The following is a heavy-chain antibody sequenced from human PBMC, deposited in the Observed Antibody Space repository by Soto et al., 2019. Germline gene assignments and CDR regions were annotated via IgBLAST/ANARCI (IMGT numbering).Heavy chain of an antibody. D-gene: IGHD3-16*01. CDR1: GFTVSSNY. CDR3: GVLLGELLPQYYFDY. Sequence: PGGSLRLSCAASGFTVSSNYMSWVRQAPGKGLEWVSVIYSGGSTYYADSVKGRFTISRDNSKNTLYLQMNSLRAEDTAVYYCGVLLGELLPQYYFDYWGQGTLVTVSS. J-gene: IGHJ4*02. V-gene: IGHV3-66*01. CDR2: IYSGGST.